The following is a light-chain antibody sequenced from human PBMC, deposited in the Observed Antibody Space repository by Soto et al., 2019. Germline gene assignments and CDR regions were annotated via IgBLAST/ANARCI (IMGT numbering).Light chain of an antibody. CDR2: RNN. Sequence: QSVLTQPPSASGTPGQRVTISCSGSSSNIGSNYVYWYQQLPGTAPKLLIYRNNQRPSGVPDRFSGSKSGTSASLAISGLRSEDEADYYCAAWDDRLSGRIFGTGTKVT. V-gene: IGLV1-47*01. CDR1: SSNIGSNY. CDR3: AAWDDRLSGRI. J-gene: IGLJ1*01.